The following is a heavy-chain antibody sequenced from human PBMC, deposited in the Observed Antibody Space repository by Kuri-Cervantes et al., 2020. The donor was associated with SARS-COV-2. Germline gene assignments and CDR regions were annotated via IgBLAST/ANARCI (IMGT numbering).Heavy chain of an antibody. CDR3: ARNYYGSGSYYNGLYYYYMDV. V-gene: IGHV1-69*02. Sequence: VKVSCKASGYTFTGYYMHWVRQAPGQGLEWMGRIIPILGIANYAQKFQGRVTITADKSTSTAYMELSSLRSEDTAVYYCARNYYGSGSYYNGLYYYYMDVWGKGTTVTVSS. CDR1: GYTFTGYY. CDR2: IIPILGIA. D-gene: IGHD3-10*01. J-gene: IGHJ6*03.